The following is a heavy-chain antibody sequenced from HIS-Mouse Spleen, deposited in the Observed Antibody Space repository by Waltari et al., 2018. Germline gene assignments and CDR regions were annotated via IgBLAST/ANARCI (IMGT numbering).Heavy chain of an antibody. CDR3: AREIPYSSSWYDWYFDL. Sequence: QLQLQESGPGLVKPSETLSLTCTVSGGSISSSSYYWGWIRQPPGKGLEWIGRIYYRGSTHDNPSLKSRVTISVDTSKNQCSRKLSSVTAADTAVYYCAREIPYSSSWYDWYFDLWGRGTLVTVSS. CDR1: GGSISSSSYY. D-gene: IGHD6-13*01. V-gene: IGHV4-39*07. J-gene: IGHJ2*01. CDR2: IYYRGST.